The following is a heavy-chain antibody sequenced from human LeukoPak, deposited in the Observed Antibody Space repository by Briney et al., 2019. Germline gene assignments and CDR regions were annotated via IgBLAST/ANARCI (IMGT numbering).Heavy chain of an antibody. CDR1: GYTFSIYT. CDR3: ARGDYYGSGSVEKWFDP. Sequence: ASVKVSCKASGYTFSIYTMNWVRQAPGQGLEWMGWISTNTGNPTYAQGFTGRFVFSLDTSVSTAYLQISSLKAEDTAVYYCARGDYYGSGSVEKWFDPWGQGTLVTVSS. V-gene: IGHV7-4-1*02. J-gene: IGHJ5*02. D-gene: IGHD3-10*01. CDR2: ISTNTGNP.